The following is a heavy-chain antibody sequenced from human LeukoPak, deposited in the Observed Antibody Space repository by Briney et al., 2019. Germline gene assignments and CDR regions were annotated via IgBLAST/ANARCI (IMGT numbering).Heavy chain of an antibody. CDR2: ITSNGAYT. CDR1: GFTFSDYT. V-gene: IGHV3-64*02. D-gene: IGHD1-26*01. J-gene: IGHJ6*03. CDR3: ARVKMGATVSDYYYYYMYV. Sequence: GGSLRLSCAASGFTFSDYTIHWVRQAPGKRLQSVSAITSNGAYTHYGGPGRGRFTISRDNSRNAVFLQMGGLRIEDMAVYYCARVKMGATVSDYYYYYMYVWGKGTTVTVSS.